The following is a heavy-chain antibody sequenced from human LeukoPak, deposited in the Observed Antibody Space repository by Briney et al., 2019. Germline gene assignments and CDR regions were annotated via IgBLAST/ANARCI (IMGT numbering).Heavy chain of an antibody. J-gene: IGHJ4*02. V-gene: IGHV3-23*01. Sequence: GGPLRLSCAASGFSLSGYNMSWVRQAPGKGLEWVSAISGSGGSTYYADPVKGRFTISRDNSKSTLYLQMNSLRAEDTAVFYCARDEGSGSYLDYWGQGTLVAVSS. CDR2: ISGSGGST. CDR3: ARDEGSGSYLDY. D-gene: IGHD3-10*01. CDR1: GFSLSGYN.